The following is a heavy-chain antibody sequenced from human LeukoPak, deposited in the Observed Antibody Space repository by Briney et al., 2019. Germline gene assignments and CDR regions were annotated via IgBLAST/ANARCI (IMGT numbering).Heavy chain of an antibody. Sequence: PSQTLSLTCAVSGGSISSGGYSWSWLRQPPGKGLEWIGYIYHSGSTYYNPSLKSRVTISVDRSKNQFSLKLSSVTAADTAVYYCARGVVIRSPWFDPWGQGTLVTVSS. D-gene: IGHD3-22*01. CDR1: GGSISSGGYS. CDR3: ARGVVIRSPWFDP. V-gene: IGHV4-30-2*01. J-gene: IGHJ5*02. CDR2: IYHSGST.